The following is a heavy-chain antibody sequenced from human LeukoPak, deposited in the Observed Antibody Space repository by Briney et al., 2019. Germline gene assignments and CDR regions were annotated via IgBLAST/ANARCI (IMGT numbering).Heavy chain of an antibody. J-gene: IGHJ2*01. Sequence: PGGSLRLSCAASGFTVSTNYMNWVRQAPGKGLEWVSILYSGSDTYYADSVKGRFTISRDSSKNILSLQMNNLRAEDTAVCYCARVGDHFHWYLDLWGRGTLVTVSS. CDR2: LYSGSDT. CDR1: GFTVSTNY. D-gene: IGHD3-10*01. CDR3: ARVGDHFHWYLDL. V-gene: IGHV3-53*01.